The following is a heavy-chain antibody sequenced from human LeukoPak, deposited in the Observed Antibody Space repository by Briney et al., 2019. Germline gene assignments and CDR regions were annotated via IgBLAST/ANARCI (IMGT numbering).Heavy chain of an antibody. CDR2: INPSGGST. CDR1: GYTFTSYY. D-gene: IGHD2-2*01. V-gene: IGHV1-46*01. Sequence: VSVKVSCKASGYTFTSYYMHWVRQAPGQGLEWMGIINPSGGSTSYAQKFQGRVTMTRDTSTSTVYMELSSLRSDDTAVYYCARLGVDCSSSSCSRRWFDPWGQGTLVTVSS. CDR3: ARLGVDCSSSSCSRRWFDP. J-gene: IGHJ5*02.